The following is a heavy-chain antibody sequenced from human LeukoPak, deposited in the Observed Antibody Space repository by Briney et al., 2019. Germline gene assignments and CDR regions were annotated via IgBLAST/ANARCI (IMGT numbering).Heavy chain of an antibody. CDR3: ANHRVGDYYDSSGKYYFDY. D-gene: IGHD3-22*01. J-gene: IGHJ4*02. CDR1: GFTFSSYD. CDR2: FSGRGGGT. Sequence: GGSLRLSCAAFGFTFSSYDMSWVRQAPGKGLEWVSSFSGRGGGTFYTDSVKGRFTISRDNSKNTLYLQMNSLRAEDTAVYYCANHRVGDYYDSSGKYYFDYWGQGTRVTVSS. V-gene: IGHV3-23*01.